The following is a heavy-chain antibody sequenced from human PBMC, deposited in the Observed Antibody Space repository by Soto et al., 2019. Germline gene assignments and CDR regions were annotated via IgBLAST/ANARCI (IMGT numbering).Heavy chain of an antibody. J-gene: IGHJ4*02. D-gene: IGHD6-19*01. V-gene: IGHV2-5*02. Sequence: QITLKASGPTLVKPTQTLTLTCTFSGFSLSSTRMAVGWIRQPPGKDLEWLALIYWDDDKRYSPFLKSRLTITTDTSTSQVVLTMSNMVPVDTARYYCAHIVVAGLGYYFDYWGQGTLVTVSS. CDR2: IYWDDDK. CDR3: AHIVVAGLGYYFDY. CDR1: GFSLSSTRMA.